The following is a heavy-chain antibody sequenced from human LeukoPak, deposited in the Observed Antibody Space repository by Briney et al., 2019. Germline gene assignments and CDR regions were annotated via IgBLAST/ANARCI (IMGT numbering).Heavy chain of an antibody. CDR3: ARQPSGSFLFDY. D-gene: IGHD1-26*01. Sequence: SETLSLXCAVSGYSISSGYYWGWIRQPPGKGLEWIGSIYHSGSTYYNPSLKSRVTISVDTSKNQFSLKLSSVTAADTAVYYCARQPSGSFLFDYWGQGTLVTVSS. V-gene: IGHV4-38-2*01. CDR1: GYSISSGYY. CDR2: IYHSGST. J-gene: IGHJ4*02.